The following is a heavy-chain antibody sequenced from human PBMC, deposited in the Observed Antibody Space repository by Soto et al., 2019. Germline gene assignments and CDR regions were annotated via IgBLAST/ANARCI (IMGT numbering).Heavy chain of an antibody. D-gene: IGHD6-6*01. CDR1: GFSLSTDEMG. CDR3: AHTSSRISSVPTFDY. J-gene: IGHJ4*02. CDR2: HYWKGAQ. Sequence: QINLKESGPTLVKPTQTLTLTCTFSGFSLSTDEMGVGWIRQPPGKALEWLAMHYWKGAQRFSPSLRRRLTITHDTSNSEVVRTMTRVAPVDGATYFCAHTSSRISSVPTFDYWGQGTLVTVSS. V-gene: IGHV2-5*01.